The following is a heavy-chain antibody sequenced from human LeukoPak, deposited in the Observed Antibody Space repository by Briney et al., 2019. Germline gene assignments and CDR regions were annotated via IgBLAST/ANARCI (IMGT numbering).Heavy chain of an antibody. Sequence: PGGSLRLSCAASGFSFSDAWMSWVRQAPGKGLEWVGRIRSKTDGGATDYAAPVKGRITISRDDSENKLYLQLSSLQIEDTAVYYCATERASGSGTYYIFRVYPFDNWGQGTLVAVSS. CDR3: ATERASGSGTYYIFRVYPFDN. CDR1: GFSFSDAW. J-gene: IGHJ4*02. V-gene: IGHV3-15*01. D-gene: IGHD3-10*01. CDR2: IRSKTDGGAT.